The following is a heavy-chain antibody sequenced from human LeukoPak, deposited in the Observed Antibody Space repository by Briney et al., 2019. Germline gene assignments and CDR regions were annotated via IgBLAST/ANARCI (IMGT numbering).Heavy chain of an antibody. J-gene: IGHJ4*02. D-gene: IGHD5-18*01. CDR3: ARDPPRGTAPGY. CDR1: GGTFSSYA. CDR2: IIPIFGTA. Sequence: GASVKVSCKASGGTFSSYAISWVRQAPGQGLEWMGGIIPIFGTANYAQKFQGRVTITTDDSTSTAYMELSSLRSEDTAVYYCARDPPRGTAPGYWGQGTLVTVSS. V-gene: IGHV1-69*05.